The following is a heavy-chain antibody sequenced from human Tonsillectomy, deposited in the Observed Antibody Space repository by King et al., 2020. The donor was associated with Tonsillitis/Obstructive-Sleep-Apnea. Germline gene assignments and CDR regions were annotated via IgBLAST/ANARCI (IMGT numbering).Heavy chain of an antibody. CDR1: GFTFDDYA. CDR3: ANLAGAFDV. Sequence: VQLVESGGGVVQPGGSLRLSCAASGFTFDDYAMHWVRQAPGKGLEWVSLISGDVGTTYYADSVKGRFTISRDSFKNSLYLQMNCLRTEDTALYYCANLAGAFDVWGQGTMVTVSS. J-gene: IGHJ3*01. CDR2: ISGDVGTT. V-gene: IGHV3-43*02.